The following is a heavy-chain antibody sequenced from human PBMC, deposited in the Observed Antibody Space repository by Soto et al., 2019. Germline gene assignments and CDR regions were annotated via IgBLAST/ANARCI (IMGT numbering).Heavy chain of an antibody. V-gene: IGHV4-59*01. J-gene: IGHJ6*03. CDR1: GGSISSYY. D-gene: IGHD2-15*01. Sequence: SETLSLTCTVSGGSISSYYWSWIRQPPGKGLEWIGYIYYSGSTNYNPSLKSRVTISVDTSKNQFSLKLSSVTAADTAVYYCARGWDCSGGSCYPELYYYYYMDVWGKGTTVTVSS. CDR2: IYYSGST. CDR3: ARGWDCSGGSCYPELYYYYYMDV.